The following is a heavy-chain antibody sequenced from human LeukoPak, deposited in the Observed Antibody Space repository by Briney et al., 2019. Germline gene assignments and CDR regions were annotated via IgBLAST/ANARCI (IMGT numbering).Heavy chain of an antibody. CDR3: AREGGYDDPDY. Sequence: GGSLRLSCAASGFTFDDYAMHWVRQAPGKGLEWVSGISWNSGSIGYADSVKGRFTISRDNAKNSLYLQMNSLRAEDMALYYCAREGGYDDPDYWGQGTLVTVSS. V-gene: IGHV3-9*03. D-gene: IGHD5-12*01. CDR1: GFTFDDYA. CDR2: ISWNSGSI. J-gene: IGHJ4*02.